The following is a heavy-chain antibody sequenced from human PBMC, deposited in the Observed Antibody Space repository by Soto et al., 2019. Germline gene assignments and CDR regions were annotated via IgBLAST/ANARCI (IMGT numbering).Heavy chain of an antibody. CDR3: ARGPRSGSYYNPYYYYYGMDV. CDR1: GGTFSSYA. J-gene: IGHJ6*02. Sequence: QVQLVQSGAEVKKPGSSVKVSCKASGGTFSSYAISWVRQAPGQGLEWMGGIITIFGTANYAQKFQGRVTITADESTSTAYMELSSLRSEDTAVYYCARGPRSGSYYNPYYYYYGMDVWGQGTTVTVSS. CDR2: IITIFGTA. V-gene: IGHV1-69*01. D-gene: IGHD3-10*01.